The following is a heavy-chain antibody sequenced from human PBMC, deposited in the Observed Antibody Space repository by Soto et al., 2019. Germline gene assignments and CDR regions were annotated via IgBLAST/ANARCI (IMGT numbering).Heavy chain of an antibody. D-gene: IGHD2-15*01. J-gene: IGHJ6*02. CDR3: ARVGWNYGGMDV. V-gene: IGHV1-2*04. Sequence: QGQLVQSGAEVKKPGASVKVSCKASGYTFTGYYMHWVRQAPGQGLEWMGWINPNSGGTNYAQKVQGWVNMTRDRSISTAYMELSRLRSDDTAVYYCARVGWNYGGMDVWGQGTTVTVSS. CDR2: INPNSGGT. CDR1: GYTFTGYY.